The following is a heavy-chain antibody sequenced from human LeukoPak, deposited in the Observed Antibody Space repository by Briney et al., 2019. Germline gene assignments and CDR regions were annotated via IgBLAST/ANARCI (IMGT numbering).Heavy chain of an antibody. CDR3: AVRRGYTFGDDF. CDR2: IHSDGSST. V-gene: IGHV3-74*03. D-gene: IGHD5-18*01. Sequence: PGGSLRLSCAASGLTFSSYWMFWVRQAPGKGLVWVSRIHSDGSSTAYADSVKGRFTISRDSAKNTLYLQMNTLRGEDTAVYYCAVRRGYTFGDDFWGQGTLVTVSS. J-gene: IGHJ4*02. CDR1: GLTFSSYW.